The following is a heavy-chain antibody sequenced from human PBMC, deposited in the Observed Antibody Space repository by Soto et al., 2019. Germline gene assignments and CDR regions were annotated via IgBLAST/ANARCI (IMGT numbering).Heavy chain of an antibody. CDR2: ISACNGNT. Sequence: QVQLVQSGAEVKKPGASVKVSCKASGYTFTSYGISWVRQAPGQGLEWMAWISACNGNTNYAQKLQSRLTKTPDQSPSRAYKELRSRGSDDTAVYYCARERLAVAGKVGWFDPWGPGTLVTGSS. CDR3: ARERLAVAGKVGWFDP. V-gene: IGHV1-18*01. J-gene: IGHJ5*01. D-gene: IGHD6-19*01. CDR1: GYTFTSYG.